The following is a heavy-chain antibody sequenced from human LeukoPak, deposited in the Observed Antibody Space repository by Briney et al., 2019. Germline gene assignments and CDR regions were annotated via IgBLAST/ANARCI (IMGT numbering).Heavy chain of an antibody. CDR2: IYTSGST. CDR3: ARDLKGYCSSASCYVGDAFDI. D-gene: IGHD2-2*01. J-gene: IGHJ3*02. Sequence: SETLSLTCTVSGGSISSGSYYWSWIRQPAGKGLVWIGRIYTSGSTNYNPSLKSRVTISVDTSKNQFSLKLSSVTAADTAVYYCARDLKGYCSSASCYVGDAFDIWRQRTMVTVSS. V-gene: IGHV4-61*02. CDR1: GGSISSGSYY.